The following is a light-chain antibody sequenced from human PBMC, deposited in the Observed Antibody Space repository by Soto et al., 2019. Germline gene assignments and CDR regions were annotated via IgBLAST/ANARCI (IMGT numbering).Light chain of an antibody. Sequence: EIVMTQSPATLSVPPGERATLSCRASQSVSTNFAWYQQRPGQAPRLLFYGASIRATAVPARFTASGSGTEFTLTISRLEPEDFAVYYCQQYGSSPRTFGQGTKVDIK. CDR1: QSVSTN. V-gene: IGKV3-15*01. J-gene: IGKJ1*01. CDR2: GAS. CDR3: QQYGSSPRT.